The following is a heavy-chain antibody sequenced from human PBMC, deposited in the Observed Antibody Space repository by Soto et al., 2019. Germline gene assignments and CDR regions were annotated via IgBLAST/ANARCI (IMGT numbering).Heavy chain of an antibody. D-gene: IGHD6-25*01. CDR3: ARERRIGSDFDY. Sequence: QVQLVESGGGVVQPGRSLRLSCAASGFTFSSYAMHWVRQAPGKGLEWVAVISDDGSNKYYADSVKGRFTISRDNSKNTLYLQMNSLRAEDTAVYYCARERRIGSDFDYWGQGTLVTVSS. CDR2: ISDDGSNK. CDR1: GFTFSSYA. J-gene: IGHJ4*02. V-gene: IGHV3-30-3*01.